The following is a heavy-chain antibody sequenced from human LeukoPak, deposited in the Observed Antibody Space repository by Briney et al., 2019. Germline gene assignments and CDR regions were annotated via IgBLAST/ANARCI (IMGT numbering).Heavy chain of an antibody. CDR3: ARTPLRLGELSSPSDY. Sequence: GGSLRLSCAASGFTFSSYSMNWVRQAPGKGLEWVSSISSSSSYIYYADSVKGRFTISRDSAKNSLYLQMNSLRAEDTAVYYCARTPLRLGELSSPSDYWGQGTLVTVSS. D-gene: IGHD3-16*02. CDR1: GFTFSSYS. V-gene: IGHV3-21*01. J-gene: IGHJ4*02. CDR2: ISSSSSYI.